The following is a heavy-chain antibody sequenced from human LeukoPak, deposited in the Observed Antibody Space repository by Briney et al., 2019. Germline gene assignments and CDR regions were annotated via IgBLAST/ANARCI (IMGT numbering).Heavy chain of an antibody. D-gene: IGHD3-22*01. Sequence: GGSLRLSCAASGFTFSSYGMHWVRQAPGKGLEWVAVISYDGSNKYYADSVKGRFTISRDNSKNTLYLQMNSLRAEDTAVYYCAKEGYYYDSSGYNYYYGMDVWGQGTTATVSS. CDR1: GFTFSSYG. J-gene: IGHJ6*02. CDR2: ISYDGSNK. V-gene: IGHV3-30*18. CDR3: AKEGYYYDSSGYNYYYGMDV.